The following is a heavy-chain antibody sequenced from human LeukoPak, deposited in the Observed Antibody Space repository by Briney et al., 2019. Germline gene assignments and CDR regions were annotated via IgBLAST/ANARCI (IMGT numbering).Heavy chain of an antibody. J-gene: IGHJ4*02. Sequence: GGSLRLSCAASGFTFSSSNVHWVRQAPGKGLEWVSFISGTSTAIYYADSVKGRFTISRDIARKSLYLQMNSLRDEDTAVYYCARDMNYNLDYWGPGTLVTVSP. CDR3: ARDMNYNLDY. V-gene: IGHV3-48*02. CDR1: GFTFSSSN. CDR2: ISGTSTAI. D-gene: IGHD1-7*01.